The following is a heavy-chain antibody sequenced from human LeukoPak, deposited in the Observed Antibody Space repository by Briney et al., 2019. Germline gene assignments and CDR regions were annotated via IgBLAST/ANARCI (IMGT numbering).Heavy chain of an antibody. CDR2: IYSGGTT. Sequence: GGSLRLSCAASGFTVNSNYMSWVRQAPGMGLEWVSFIYSGGTTYYADSVKGRFTISRDNSKNTLYLQMNSLRAEDTAVYYCASMAIAAAGIASGYWGQGTLVTVSS. CDR1: GFTVNSNY. D-gene: IGHD6-13*01. CDR3: ASMAIAAAGIASGY. V-gene: IGHV3-66*01. J-gene: IGHJ4*02.